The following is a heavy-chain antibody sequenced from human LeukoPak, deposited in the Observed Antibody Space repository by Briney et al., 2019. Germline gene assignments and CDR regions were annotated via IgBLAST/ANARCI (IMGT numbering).Heavy chain of an antibody. CDR1: GFTFSSYG. V-gene: IGHV3-30*18. J-gene: IGHJ4*02. Sequence: PGGSLRLSCAASGFTFSSYGMHWVRQAPGEGLEWVAVISYDGSNKYYADSVKGRFTISRDNSKNTLYLQMNSLRAEDTAVYYCANAEGGYDDHFDYWGQGTLVTVSS. CDR3: ANAEGGYDDHFDY. D-gene: IGHD5-12*01. CDR2: ISYDGSNK.